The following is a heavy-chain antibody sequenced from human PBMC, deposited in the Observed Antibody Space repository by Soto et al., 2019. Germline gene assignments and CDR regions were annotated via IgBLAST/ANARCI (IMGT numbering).Heavy chain of an antibody. V-gene: IGHV3-33*01. CDR3: ARGNYDFWSGYYATSYYYYGMDV. CDR1: GFTFSSYG. CDR2: IWYDGSNK. Sequence: GGSLRLSCAASGFTFSSYGMHWVRQAPGKGLEWVAVIWYDGSNKYYADSVKGRFTISRDNSKNTLYLQMNSLRAEDTAVYYCARGNYDFWSGYYATSYYYYGMDVWGQGTTVTVSS. D-gene: IGHD3-3*01. J-gene: IGHJ6*02.